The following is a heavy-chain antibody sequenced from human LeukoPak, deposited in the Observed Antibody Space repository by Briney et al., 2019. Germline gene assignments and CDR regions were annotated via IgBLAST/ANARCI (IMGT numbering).Heavy chain of an antibody. CDR2: IYYSGST. Sequence: SETLSLTCTVSGGSISSYYSSWIRQPPGKGLEWIGYIYYSGSTNYNPSLKSRVTISVDTSKNQFSLKLSSVTAADTAVYYCAREAVAADGGFFDYWGQGTLVTVSS. CDR1: GGSISSYY. D-gene: IGHD6-19*01. CDR3: AREAVAADGGFFDY. V-gene: IGHV4-59*01. J-gene: IGHJ4*02.